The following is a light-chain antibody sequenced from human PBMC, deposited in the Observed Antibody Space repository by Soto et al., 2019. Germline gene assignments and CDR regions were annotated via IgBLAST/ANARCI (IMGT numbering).Light chain of an antibody. J-gene: IGLJ2*01. CDR2: EGS. CDR1: SSDVGSYNL. Sequence: QSALTQPASVSGSPVQSITISCTGTSSDVGSYNLVSWYQQHPGKAPKLMIYEGSKRPSGVSNRFSGSKSGNTASLTISGLQAEDEADYYCCSYASSRSLVFGGGTKLTVL. V-gene: IGLV2-23*01. CDR3: CSYASSRSLV.